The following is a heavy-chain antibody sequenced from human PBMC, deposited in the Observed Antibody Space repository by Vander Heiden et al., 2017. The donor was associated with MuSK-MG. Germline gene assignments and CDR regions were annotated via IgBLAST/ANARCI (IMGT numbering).Heavy chain of an antibody. V-gene: IGHV4-38-2*02. D-gene: IGHD2-2*01. Sequence: QVQLQESGPGLVKPSETLSLTCTVSGYSISSGYYWGWIRQPPGKGLEWIGSIYHSGSTYYNPSLKSRVTISVDTSKNQFSLKLSSVTAADTAVYYCARAGYCSSTSCYGVWDFDYWGQGTLVTVSS. J-gene: IGHJ4*02. CDR2: IYHSGST. CDR3: ARAGYCSSTSCYGVWDFDY. CDR1: GYSISSGYY.